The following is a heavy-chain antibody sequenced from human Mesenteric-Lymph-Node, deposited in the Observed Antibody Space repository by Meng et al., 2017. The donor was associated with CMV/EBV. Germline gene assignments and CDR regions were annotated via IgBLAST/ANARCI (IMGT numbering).Heavy chain of an antibody. CDR2: ISKSGAIT. CDR1: GFTFSQYA. J-gene: IGHJ4*02. Sequence: GSSLKISCAASGFTFSQYALDWVRQAPGKGLEWVSVISKSGAITNYADSVKGRFTISRDNSQNMVYLQMNSLRVEDTAVYYCTTEGFDFWGQGTL. V-gene: IGHV3-23*01. CDR3: TTEGFDF.